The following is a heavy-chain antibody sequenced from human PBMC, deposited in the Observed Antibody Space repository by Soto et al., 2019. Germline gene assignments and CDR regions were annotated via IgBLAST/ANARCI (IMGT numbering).Heavy chain of an antibody. Sequence: EVQLVESGGGLVQPGGSLRLSCEASGFTFSSYSMNWVRQAPGKGLEWVSYVSSSSSTIYYADSVKGRFTISRDNAKNSLYLRMNSLRAEDTAVYYCARDRCCGDCDGNDYWGQGTLVTVSS. D-gene: IGHD2-21*01. CDR3: ARDRCCGDCDGNDY. V-gene: IGHV3-48*01. CDR1: GFTFSSYS. J-gene: IGHJ4*02. CDR2: VSSSSSTI.